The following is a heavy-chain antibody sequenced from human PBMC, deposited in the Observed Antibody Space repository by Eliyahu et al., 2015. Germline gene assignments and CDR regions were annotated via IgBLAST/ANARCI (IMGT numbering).Heavy chain of an antibody. J-gene: IGHJ4*02. Sequence: QLQLQESGPGLVKPSETLSLTCTVSGXSXSXSSYYWXWIRQPPGKGLEWIGSIXYSGGTYYNPSLKSRVTISVDTSKNQFSLKLSSVTAADTAVYYCASCIAVAGIVYWGQGTLVTVSS. D-gene: IGHD6-19*01. CDR1: GXSXSXSSYY. V-gene: IGHV4-39*01. CDR2: IXYSGGT. CDR3: ASCIAVAGIVY.